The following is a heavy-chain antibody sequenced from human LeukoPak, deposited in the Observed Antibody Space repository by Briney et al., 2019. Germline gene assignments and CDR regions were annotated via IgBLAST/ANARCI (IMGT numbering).Heavy chain of an antibody. CDR3: ARDWGVTMGGEQLVEQQLVTPYFDY. CDR1: GFTFSSYW. Sequence: PGGSLRLSCAASGFTFSSYWMSWVRQAPGKGLEWVANIKQDGSEKYYVDSVKGRFTISRDNAKNSLYLQMNSLRAEDTAVYYCARDWGVTMGGEQLVEQQLVTPYFDYWGQGTLVTVSS. V-gene: IGHV3-7*01. J-gene: IGHJ4*02. D-gene: IGHD6-13*01. CDR2: IKQDGSEK.